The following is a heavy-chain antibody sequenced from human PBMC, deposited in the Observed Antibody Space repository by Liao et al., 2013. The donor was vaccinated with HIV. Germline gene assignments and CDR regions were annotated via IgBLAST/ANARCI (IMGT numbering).Heavy chain of an antibody. CDR3: AGGYYDRSGQPYNWFDP. CDR2: IHYSGNT. J-gene: IGHJ5*02. CDR1: GGSISNYY. D-gene: IGHD3-22*01. V-gene: IGHV4-59*01. Sequence: QVQLQESGPGLVKPSETLSLTCSVFGGSISNYYWSWVRQPPGKGMEWLGYIHYSGNTNYNPALKSRVTMLVDTSKNQFSLKLRSMTAADTAVYYCAGGYYDRSGQPYNWFDPWGQGTLVTVSS.